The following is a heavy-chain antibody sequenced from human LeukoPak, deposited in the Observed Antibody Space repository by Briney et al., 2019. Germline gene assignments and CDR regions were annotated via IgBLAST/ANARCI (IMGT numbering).Heavy chain of an antibody. V-gene: IGHV3-33*01. D-gene: IGHD2-8*01. J-gene: IGHJ4*02. CDR3: ARERRYCTNGVCYNFDY. CDR1: GFTFSSYG. Sequence: GRSLRLSCAVSGFTFSSYGMHWVRQAPGKGLEWVAVIWYDGSNKYYADSVKGRFTISRDNSKNTLYLQMNSLRAEDTAVYYCARERRYCTNGVCYNFDYWGQGTLVTVSS. CDR2: IWYDGSNK.